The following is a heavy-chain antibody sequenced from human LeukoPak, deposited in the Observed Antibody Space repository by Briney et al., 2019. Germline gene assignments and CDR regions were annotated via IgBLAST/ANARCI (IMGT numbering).Heavy chain of an antibody. J-gene: IGHJ4*02. D-gene: IGHD3-22*01. CDR1: GFTFSSYG. CDR2: ISYDGSNK. Sequence: PGRSLRLSCAASGFTFSSYGMHWVRQAPGKGLEWVAVISYDGSNKCYADSVKGRFTISRDNSKNTLYLQMNSLRAEDTAVYYCAKMAWNYDSSGYRDYWGQGTLVTVSS. CDR3: AKMAWNYDSSGYRDY. V-gene: IGHV3-30*18.